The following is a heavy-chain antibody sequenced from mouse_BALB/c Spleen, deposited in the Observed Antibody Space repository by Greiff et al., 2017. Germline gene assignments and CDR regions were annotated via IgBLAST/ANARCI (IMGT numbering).Heavy chain of an antibody. CDR3: ARSGGNYYFDY. D-gene: IGHD2-1*01. Sequence: VQLQQSGPELVKPGASVKISCKASGYSFTGYFMNWVMQSHGKSLEWIGRINPYNGDTFYNQKFKGKATLTVDKSSSTAHMELRSLASEDSAVYYCARSGGNYYFDYWGQGTTLTVSS. CDR2: INPYNGDT. J-gene: IGHJ2*01. V-gene: IGHV1-20*02. CDR1: GYSFTGYF.